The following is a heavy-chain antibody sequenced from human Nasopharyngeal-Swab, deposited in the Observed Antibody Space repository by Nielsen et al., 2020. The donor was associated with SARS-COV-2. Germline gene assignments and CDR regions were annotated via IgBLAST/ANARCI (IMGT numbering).Heavy chain of an antibody. V-gene: IGHV3-64D*06. J-gene: IGHJ6*03. D-gene: IGHD3-3*01. CDR2: IDNNGGAT. CDR1: GFTFTSYA. Sequence: GGSLRLSCSASGFTFTSYAMNWVRQAPGKGLEFVSAIDNNGGATYYVDSVKGRFTISRDNSKSTLYLQLSSLRGDDTAVYYCVKAWRYIYPSYMDAWGKGTTIIVSS. CDR3: VKAWRYIYPSYMDA.